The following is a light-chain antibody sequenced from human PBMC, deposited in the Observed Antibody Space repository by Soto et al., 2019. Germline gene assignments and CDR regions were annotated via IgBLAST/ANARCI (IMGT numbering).Light chain of an antibody. Sequence: QSVLTQPPSVSGAPGQRVTISCTGSRSNIGAGYDVHWYQQLPGTAPKLLIYGNSHRPSGVPDRFSGSKSGTSASLAITGLQAEDEADYYCQSYDSSLSGSGVFGGGTQLTVL. V-gene: IGLV1-40*01. J-gene: IGLJ2*01. CDR2: GNS. CDR3: QSYDSSLSGSGV. CDR1: RSNIGAGYD.